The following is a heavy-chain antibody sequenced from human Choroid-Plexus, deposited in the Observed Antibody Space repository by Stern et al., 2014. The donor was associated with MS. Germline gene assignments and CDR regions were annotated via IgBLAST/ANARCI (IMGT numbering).Heavy chain of an antibody. CDR1: GFTFGRCA. CDR3: AKDRQYLTYFFDH. V-gene: IGHV3-30*18. J-gene: IGHJ5*02. Sequence: QLVQSGGGVVQPGRPLRLSCVASGFTFGRCAMHWVRQAPGKGLEWVAGVSYDGSNKYYADSVKGRFTISRDNSQNTLYMQMSSLRPEDTAVYYCAKDRQYLTYFFDHWGQGSLVTVSS. CDR2: VSYDGSNK. D-gene: IGHD2/OR15-2a*01.